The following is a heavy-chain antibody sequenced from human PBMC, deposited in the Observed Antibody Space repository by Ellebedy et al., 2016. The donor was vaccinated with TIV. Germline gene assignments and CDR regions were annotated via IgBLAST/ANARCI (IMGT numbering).Heavy chain of an antibody. CDR3: ARLFGTGGYFDL. Sequence: ASVKVSCKGSGYSFTSYWIGWVRQMPGKGLEWMGIIYPGDSDTRYSPSFPCQVTISADKSISTAYLQWSSLTSSDTAMYYCARLFGTGGYFDLWGRGTLVTVSS. CDR2: IYPGDSDT. D-gene: IGHD3/OR15-3a*01. V-gene: IGHV5-51*01. CDR1: GYSFTSYW. J-gene: IGHJ2*01.